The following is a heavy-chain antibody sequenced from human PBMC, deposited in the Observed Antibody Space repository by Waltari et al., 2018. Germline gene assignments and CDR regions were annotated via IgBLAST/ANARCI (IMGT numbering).Heavy chain of an antibody. CDR3: ARFGVEPAPYYYYGMDV. CDR1: GFTFSSYE. CDR2: ISSSGSTI. D-gene: IGHD2-2*01. J-gene: IGHJ6*02. V-gene: IGHV3-48*03. Sequence: EVQLVESGGGLVQPGGSLRLSCAASGFTFSSYEMNWVRQAPGKGLEWVSYISSSGSTIYYADSVKGRFTISRDNAKNSLYLQMNSLRAEDTAVYYCARFGVEPAPYYYYGMDVWGQGTTVTVSS.